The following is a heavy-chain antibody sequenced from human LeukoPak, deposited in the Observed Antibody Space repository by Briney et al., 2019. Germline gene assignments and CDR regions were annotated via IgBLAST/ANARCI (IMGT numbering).Heavy chain of an antibody. V-gene: IGHV3-74*01. CDR3: ARSTGWFGQGYFDY. CDR2: INSDGNST. D-gene: IGHD3-10*01. J-gene: IGHJ4*02. CDR1: GFTFSSYW. Sequence: QPGGSLRLSCAASGFTFSSYWMHWVRQAPGKGLVWVSRINSDGNSTSYADSVKGRFTISRDNAKNTLYLQMNSLRAEDTAVYYCARSTGWFGQGYFDYWGQGTLVTVSS.